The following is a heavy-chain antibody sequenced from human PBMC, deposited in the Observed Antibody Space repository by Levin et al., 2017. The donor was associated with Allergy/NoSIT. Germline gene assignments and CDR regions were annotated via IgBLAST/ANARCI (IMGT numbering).Heavy chain of an antibody. CDR2: ISSNGGST. J-gene: IGHJ6*02. D-gene: IGHD1-26*01. V-gene: IGHV3-64*01. Sequence: GGSLRLSCAASGFTFSSYAMHWVRQAPGKGLEYVSAISSNGGSTYYANSVKGRFTISRDNSKNTLYLQMGSLRAEDMAVYYCARVKYSGSYFEPLWMDVWGQGTTVTVSS. CDR1: GFTFSSYA. CDR3: ARVKYSGSYFEPLWMDV.